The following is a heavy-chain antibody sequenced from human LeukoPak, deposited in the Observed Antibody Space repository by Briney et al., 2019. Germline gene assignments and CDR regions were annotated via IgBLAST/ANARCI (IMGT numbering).Heavy chain of an antibody. CDR1: GGSFSGYY. Sequence: SETLSLTGAVHGGSFSGYYWSWIRQPPGKGLNWMGEINHSGTTNYNPSLKSRVTISVDTSKNQFSLQLSSVTAADTAVYYCARGSGCSSTSCYRYYYYYMDVWGKGTTVTVYS. CDR2: INHSGTT. J-gene: IGHJ6*03. D-gene: IGHD2-2*01. V-gene: IGHV4-34*01. CDR3: ARGSGCSSTSCYRYYYYYMDV.